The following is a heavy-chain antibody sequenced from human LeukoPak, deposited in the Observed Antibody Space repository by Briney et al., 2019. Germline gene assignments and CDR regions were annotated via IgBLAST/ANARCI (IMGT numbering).Heavy chain of an antibody. V-gene: IGHV4-59*08. CDR2: IYYSGST. D-gene: IGHD2/OR15-2a*01. Sequence: SETLSLTCTVSGDSISSYYWSWIRQPPGKGLEWIGYIYYSGSTNYNPSLKSRVTISVDTSKNQFSLKLSSVTAADTAVYYCARLSSPREPVIFDYWGQGTLVTVSS. CDR1: GDSISSYY. CDR3: ARLSSPREPVIFDY. J-gene: IGHJ4*02.